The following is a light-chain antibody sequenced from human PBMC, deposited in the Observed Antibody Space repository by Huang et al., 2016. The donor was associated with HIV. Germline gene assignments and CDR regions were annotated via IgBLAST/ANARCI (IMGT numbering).Light chain of an antibody. J-gene: IGKJ1*01. V-gene: IGKV3-11*01. Sequence: EIALTQSPATLSLSPGERATLSCRASQSVWRDLAGYQHKPGQAPRLLIYDASNRATGIPARFSGSGSGTDFTLTIGSLDPADFAVYYCQQRRSWPWTFGQGTKVEIK. CDR1: QSVWRD. CDR2: DAS. CDR3: QQRRSWPWT.